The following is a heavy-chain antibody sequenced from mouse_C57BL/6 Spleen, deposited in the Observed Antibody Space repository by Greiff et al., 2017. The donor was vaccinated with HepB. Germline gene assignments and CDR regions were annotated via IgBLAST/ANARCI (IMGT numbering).Heavy chain of an antibody. CDR2: INPSNGGT. CDR1: GYTFTSYW. D-gene: IGHD1-1*01. Sequence: VQLQHPGTELVKPGASVKLSCKASGYTFTSYWMHWVKQRPGQGLEWIGNINPSNGGTNYNEKFKSKATLTVDKSSSTAYMQLSSLTSEDSAVYYCAKGTTVVAPYYFDYWGQGTTLTVSS. J-gene: IGHJ2*01. V-gene: IGHV1-53*01. CDR3: AKGTTVVAPYYFDY.